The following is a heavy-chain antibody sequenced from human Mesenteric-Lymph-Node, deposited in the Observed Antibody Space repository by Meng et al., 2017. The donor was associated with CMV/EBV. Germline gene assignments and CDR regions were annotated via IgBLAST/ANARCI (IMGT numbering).Heavy chain of an antibody. CDR3: AREELFQRIGSLDY. CDR2: INPNSCGT. CDR1: GYTFTGYY. D-gene: IGHD3-10*01. V-gene: IGHV1-2*02. J-gene: IGHJ4*02. Sequence: SVKVSCKASGYTFTGYYMHWVRQAPGQGLEWMGWINPNSCGTKHAQKFQGRVTVTRDTSISTAYMELSRLRSADTAVYWCAREELFQRIGSLDYWGQGTLVTVSS.